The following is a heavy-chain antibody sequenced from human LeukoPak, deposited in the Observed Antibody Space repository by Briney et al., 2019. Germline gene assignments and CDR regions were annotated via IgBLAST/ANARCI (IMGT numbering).Heavy chain of an antibody. J-gene: IGHJ4*02. CDR1: GFTVSSNY. Sequence: GGSLRLSCAASGFTVSSNYMSWVRQAPGKGLEWVAIIWYDGTNKYYAASVKGRFTISRDNSKNTLYLQMNSLRAEDTAVYYCARDSCGGDCYPYTFDYWGQGTLVTVSS. CDR2: IWYDGTNK. V-gene: IGHV3-33*08. CDR3: ARDSCGGDCYPYTFDY. D-gene: IGHD2-21*02.